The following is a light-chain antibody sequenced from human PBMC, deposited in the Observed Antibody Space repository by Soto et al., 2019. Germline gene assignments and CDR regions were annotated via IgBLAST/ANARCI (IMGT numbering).Light chain of an antibody. V-gene: IGKV1-27*01. J-gene: IGKJ3*01. Sequence: DIQMTQSPSSLSASVGDRVTITCRASQGISNYLAWYQQKPGKVPKLLIYAASTLQSGVPSRFSGSGSGTDFTITISSLHPEDVATYYWQKDNSAPRTFGPGTKVDIK. CDR2: AAS. CDR1: QGISNY. CDR3: QKDNSAPRT.